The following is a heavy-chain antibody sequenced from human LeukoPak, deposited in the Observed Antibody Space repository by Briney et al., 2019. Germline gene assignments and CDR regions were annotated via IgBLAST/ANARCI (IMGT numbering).Heavy chain of an antibody. J-gene: IGHJ3*02. CDR3: ARHGVYGDYGDAFDI. D-gene: IGHD4-17*01. CDR1: GGSISSYY. V-gene: IGHV4-59*08. Sequence: TSETLSLTCTVSGGSISSYYWSWIRQPPGKGLEWIGYIYYSGSTNYNPSLKSRVTISVDTSKNQFSLKLSSVTAADTAVYYCARHGVYGDYGDAFDIWGQGTMVTVSS. CDR2: IYYSGST.